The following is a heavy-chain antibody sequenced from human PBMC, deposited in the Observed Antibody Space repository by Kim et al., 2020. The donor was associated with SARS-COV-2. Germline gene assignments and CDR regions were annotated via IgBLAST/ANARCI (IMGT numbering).Heavy chain of an antibody. D-gene: IGHD3-3*01. Sequence: SETLSLTCTVSGGSISSGCYYWSWIRQHPGKGLEWIGYIYYSGSTYYNPSLKSRVTISVDTSKNQFSLKLSSVTAADTAVYYCARAHRTIFGVVEYMDVWGQGTTVTVSS. J-gene: IGHJ6*02. CDR1: GGSISSGCYY. CDR2: IYYSGST. CDR3: ARAHRTIFGVVEYMDV. V-gene: IGHV4-31*03.